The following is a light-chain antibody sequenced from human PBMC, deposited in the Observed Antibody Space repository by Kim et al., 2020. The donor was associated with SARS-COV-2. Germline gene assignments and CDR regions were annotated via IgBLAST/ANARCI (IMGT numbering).Light chain of an antibody. CDR3: NSRDSSGNHWV. Sequence: AVGNTVRITSQGHSLRIYFARGYQQKPGQAPVLVIYGKNNRPSGIPDRFSGSSSGNTASLTITGAQSEDEADYYCNSRDSSGNHWVFGGGTQLTVL. CDR1: SLRIYF. V-gene: IGLV3-19*01. J-gene: IGLJ3*02. CDR2: GKN.